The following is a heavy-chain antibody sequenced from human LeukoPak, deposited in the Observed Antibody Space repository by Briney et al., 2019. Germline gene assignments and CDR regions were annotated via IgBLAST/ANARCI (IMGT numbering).Heavy chain of an antibody. CDR2: IYPNSGGT. Sequence: ASVKVSCKASGYTFNVYYIHWVRQAPGQGLEWMGWIYPNSGGTYYAQKFQGRVTMTRDTSISTAYMELSSLRSDDTAVYYCARENWYFDIWGRGTLVTVSS. CDR3: ARENWYFDI. J-gene: IGHJ2*01. V-gene: IGHV1-2*02. CDR1: GYTFNVYY.